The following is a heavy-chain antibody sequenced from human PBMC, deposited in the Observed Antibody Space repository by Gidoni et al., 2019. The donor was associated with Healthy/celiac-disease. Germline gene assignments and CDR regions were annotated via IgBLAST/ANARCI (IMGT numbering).Heavy chain of an antibody. Sequence: EVQLVESGGGLVKPGGSLRLSCVASGFTFSSYSMNWVRQAPGKGLECVSSITSSSSYIYYADSVKGRFTVSRDNAKNSLYLQMNNLRAEDTAVYYCARDPDAFDIWGHGTMVTVSS. V-gene: IGHV3-21*01. J-gene: IGHJ3*02. CDR1: GFTFSSYS. CDR2: ITSSSSYI. CDR3: ARDPDAFDI.